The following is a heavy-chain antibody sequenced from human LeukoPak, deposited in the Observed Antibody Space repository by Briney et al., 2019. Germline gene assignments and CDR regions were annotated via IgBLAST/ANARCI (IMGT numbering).Heavy chain of an antibody. V-gene: IGHV4-38-2*02. J-gene: IGHJ4*02. CDR3: AREDYYDSSGYYFDC. D-gene: IGHD3-22*01. CDR2: IYHSGST. CDR1: GYSISSGYY. Sequence: PSETLSLTCTVSGYSISSGYYWGWIRQPPGKGLEWIGSIYHSGSTYYNPSLKSRVTISVDTSKNQFSLKLSSVTAADTAVYYCAREDYYDSSGYYFDCWGQGTLVTVSS.